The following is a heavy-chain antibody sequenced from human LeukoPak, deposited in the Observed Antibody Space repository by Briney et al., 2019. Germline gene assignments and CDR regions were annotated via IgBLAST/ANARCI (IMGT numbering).Heavy chain of an antibody. D-gene: IGHD3-22*01. V-gene: IGHV1-2*02. CDR1: GYTFTGYY. J-gene: IGHJ4*02. CDR2: INPNSGGT. Sequence: ASVKVSCKASGYTFTGYYMHWVRQAPGQGLEWMGWINPNSGGTNYAQKFQGRVTMTRDTSVSTAYMELSRLRSDDTAVYYCAKDVGRDYYDSEVGWGQGTLVTVSS. CDR3: AKDVGRDYYDSEVG.